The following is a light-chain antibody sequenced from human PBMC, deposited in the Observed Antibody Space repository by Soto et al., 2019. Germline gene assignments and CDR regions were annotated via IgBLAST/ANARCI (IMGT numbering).Light chain of an antibody. J-gene: IGKJ1*01. CDR2: GAS. CDR1: QSVSSSF. Sequence: DIVVTQSPGTLSLSPGERATLSCRASQSVSSSFLAWYQQKACQAPRLLIYGASSRSTGSTDRFSGSGSGTDFALTISRLELEDFAVYYFQQCGGSPRTFGPGTKVEIK. CDR3: QQCGGSPRT. V-gene: IGKV3-20*01.